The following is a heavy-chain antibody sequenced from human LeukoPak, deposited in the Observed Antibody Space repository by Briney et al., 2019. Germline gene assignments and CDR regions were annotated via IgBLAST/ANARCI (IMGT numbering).Heavy chain of an antibody. CDR1: GYTFTDYY. V-gene: IGHV1-46*01. CDR3: ARGPSEYSSSSDTFDV. CDR2: INPSGGST. D-gene: IGHD6-6*01. Sequence: ASVKVSCKASGYTFTDYYMHWVRQAPGQGLEWMGIINPSGGSTSYAQKFQVRVTMTRDMSTSTVYMELSSLRSEDTAVYYCARGPSEYSSSSDTFDVWGQGTMVTVSS. J-gene: IGHJ3*01.